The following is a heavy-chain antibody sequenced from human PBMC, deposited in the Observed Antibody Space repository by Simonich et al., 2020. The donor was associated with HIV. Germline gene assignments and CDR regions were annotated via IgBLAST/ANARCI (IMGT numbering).Heavy chain of an antibody. CDR3: AAGNALLRFLEWEGTYMDV. V-gene: IGHV4-34*02. J-gene: IGHJ6*03. Sequence: QVQLQQWGAGLLKPSETLSLTCGVYGGSFSGYYWSWIRQPPGKGLEWIAKINNSGSSYYTPSLKSRVTMSVDKSKNQFSLKLKSVIAADTAVYYCAAGNALLRFLEWEGTYMDVWGKGTTVTVSS. CDR2: INNSGSS. D-gene: IGHD3-3*01. CDR1: GGSFSGYY.